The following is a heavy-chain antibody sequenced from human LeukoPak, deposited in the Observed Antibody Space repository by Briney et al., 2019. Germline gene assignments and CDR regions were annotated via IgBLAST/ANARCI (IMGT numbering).Heavy chain of an antibody. J-gene: IGHJ3*02. CDR1: GGPISSSNW. CDR2: IYHSGST. Sequence: SGTLSLTCAVSGGPISSSNWWSWVRQPPGKGLEWIGEIYHSGSTNYNPSLKSRVTISVDKSKNQFSLKLSSVTAADTAVYYCARVLFLEWLFIDAFDIWGQGTMVTVSS. CDR3: ARVLFLEWLFIDAFDI. V-gene: IGHV4-4*02. D-gene: IGHD3-3*01.